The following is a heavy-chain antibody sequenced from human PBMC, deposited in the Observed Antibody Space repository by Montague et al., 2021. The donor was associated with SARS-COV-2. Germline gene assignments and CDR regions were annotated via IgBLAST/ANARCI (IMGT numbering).Heavy chain of an antibody. CDR3: ARDPGTVTSSWYFDL. CDR2: IGTAGDT. CDR1: GFTFSSYD. J-gene: IGHJ2*01. Sequence: RLPLSASGFTFSSYDMHWVRQATGKGLERVSAIGTAGDTYYPGSVKGRFTISRENAKNSLYLQMNSLRAGDTAVYYCARDPGTVTSSWYFDLWGRGTLVTVSS. V-gene: IGHV3-13*01. D-gene: IGHD4-17*01.